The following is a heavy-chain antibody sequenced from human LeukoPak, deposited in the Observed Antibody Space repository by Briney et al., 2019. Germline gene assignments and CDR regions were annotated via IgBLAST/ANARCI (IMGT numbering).Heavy chain of an antibody. Sequence: ASVKISCKVSGYNLTELSMHWLRQAPGKGREWMGGFDSEDDETIYAQKFQGRVTMTDDTSTDTAYVELSSLRSEDTAVYYCATAPFYDYIWGSYRRDYFDYWGQGTLVTVSS. J-gene: IGHJ4*02. D-gene: IGHD3-16*02. CDR1: GYNLTELS. V-gene: IGHV1-24*01. CDR2: FDSEDDET. CDR3: ATAPFYDYIWGSYRRDYFDY.